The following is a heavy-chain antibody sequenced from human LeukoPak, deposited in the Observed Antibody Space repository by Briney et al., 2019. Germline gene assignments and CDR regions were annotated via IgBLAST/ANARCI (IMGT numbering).Heavy chain of an antibody. CDR3: SRSLKPGYYYYGMDV. CDR1: GYTFTSYD. Sequence: GASVKVSCKASGYTFTSYDINWVRQATGQGLEWMGWMNPNSGNTGYAQKFQGRVTMTRNTSISTAYMELSSLRSEDTAVYYCSRSLKPGYYYYGMDVWGQGTTVTVSS. CDR2: MNPNSGNT. D-gene: IGHD7-27*01. J-gene: IGHJ6*02. V-gene: IGHV1-8*01.